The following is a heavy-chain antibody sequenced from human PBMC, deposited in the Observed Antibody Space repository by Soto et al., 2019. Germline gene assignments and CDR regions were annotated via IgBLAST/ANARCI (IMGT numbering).Heavy chain of an antibody. CDR2: IWYDGSNK. Sequence: QVQLVESGGGVVQPGRTLRLSCAAAGFTFSSYGMHGVRQAPGKGLEWVAVIWYDGSNKHYADSVKGRFTISRDNSKNALYLQMNSLIAEDTAVYYCASDALLTSFGVVTDMDVWGQGTTVTVSS. V-gene: IGHV3-33*01. J-gene: IGHJ6*02. D-gene: IGHD3-3*01. CDR3: ASDALLTSFGVVTDMDV. CDR1: GFTFSSYG.